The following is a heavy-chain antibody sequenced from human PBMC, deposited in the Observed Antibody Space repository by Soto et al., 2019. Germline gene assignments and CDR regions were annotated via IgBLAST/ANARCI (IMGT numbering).Heavy chain of an antibody. Sequence: PGGSLRLSCMFAGGNSMDYHRPWVRPEPGSGPEWISYISGGGDILHYTDSVKGRFTVSRDNAKNSLYLQMDSLRAEDTSVYYCAADVYYSASGFWGQGALVIVSS. J-gene: IGHJ1*01. V-gene: IGHV3-11*01. CDR1: GGNSMDYH. CDR3: AADVYYSASGF. D-gene: IGHD3-10*01. CDR2: ISGGGDIL.